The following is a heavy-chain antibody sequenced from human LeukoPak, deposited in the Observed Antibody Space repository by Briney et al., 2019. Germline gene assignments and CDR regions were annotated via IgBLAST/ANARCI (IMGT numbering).Heavy chain of an antibody. V-gene: IGHV3-30*18. Sequence: GRSLRLSCAASGFTFSHYAMHWVRQAPGKGLEWVAVISYDGSNKYYADSVKGRFTISRDNSKNTLYLQMNSLRAEDTAVYYCAKDPLGYYYYGMDVWGQGTTVTVSS. CDR3: AKDPLGYYYYGMDV. D-gene: IGHD6-13*01. CDR2: ISYDGSNK. CDR1: GFTFSHYA. J-gene: IGHJ6*02.